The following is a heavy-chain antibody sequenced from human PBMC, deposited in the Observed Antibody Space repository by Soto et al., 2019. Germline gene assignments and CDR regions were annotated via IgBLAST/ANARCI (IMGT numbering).Heavy chain of an antibody. CDR2: IYPGDSDT. CDR1: GYNFAGYW. Sequence: GESLKISCKGSGYNFAGYWIAWVRQMPGKGLEWMGIIYPGDSDTRYSPSFQGQVTISADKSISTAYLQWSSLKASDTAMYYCARLPSTSQNTWLYATPVNAYYYYGMDVWGQGTTVTVSS. CDR3: ARLPSTSQNTWLYATPVNAYYYYGMDV. D-gene: IGHD1-1*01. V-gene: IGHV5-51*01. J-gene: IGHJ6*02.